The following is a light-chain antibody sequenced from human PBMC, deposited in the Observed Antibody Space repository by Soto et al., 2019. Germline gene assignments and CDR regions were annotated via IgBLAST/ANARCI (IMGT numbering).Light chain of an antibody. CDR3: QEHGPYPLI. J-gene: IGKJ4*01. V-gene: IGKV1-5*03. CDR2: KAS. Sequence: DKQLTQSPSTLSASIGDRVTITCRASRRVGDWLAWFQQKPGKVPKLLIYKASTLETGVPSRFRGTVSGTEFTLTISSLQPDAVATYCCQEHGPYPLIFGGGTRVEIK. CDR1: RRVGDW.